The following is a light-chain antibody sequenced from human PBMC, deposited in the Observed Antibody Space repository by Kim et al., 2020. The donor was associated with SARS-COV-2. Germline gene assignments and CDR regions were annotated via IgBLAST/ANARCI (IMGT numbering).Light chain of an antibody. V-gene: IGLV4-60*03. J-gene: IGLJ3*02. Sequence: SVKLTCTLSSGHSSYIVAWHQQQPGKAPRYLMKLEGSGSYNKGSGVPDRFSGSSSGADRYLTISNLQSEDEADYYCETWDRNTRMFGGGTQLTVL. CDR2: LEGSGSY. CDR1: SGHSSYI. CDR3: ETWDRNTRM.